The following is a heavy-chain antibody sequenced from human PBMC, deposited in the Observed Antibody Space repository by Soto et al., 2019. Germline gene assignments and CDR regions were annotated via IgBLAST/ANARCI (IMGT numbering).Heavy chain of an antibody. CDR1: GGSIRSDDFF. D-gene: IGHD3-10*01. V-gene: IGHV4-31*03. Sequence: QVQLQESGPGLVKPSETLSLSCNVSGGSIRSDDFFWSWFRQHPARGLEWIGYIYHSGNTYYNPSLQSRLTISVDTYKNQFALKLRTVTDANTAVYFCARDEDHGSGLSGGMDVWGQGTAVTV. CDR3: ARDEDHGSGLSGGMDV. J-gene: IGHJ6*02. CDR2: IYHSGNT.